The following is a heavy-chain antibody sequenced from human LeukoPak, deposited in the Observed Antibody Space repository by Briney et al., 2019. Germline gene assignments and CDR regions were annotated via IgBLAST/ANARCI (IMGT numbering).Heavy chain of an antibody. V-gene: IGHV4-34*01. CDR3: ARGPMIVVVKRPAFDI. J-gene: IGHJ3*02. Sequence: SETLSLTCAVSGESFSGYYWSWIRQPPGQGVEWIGEINLSGSTNNNPSLTSRVTISVDTSKNKFSLTLSTLPAAYTAVYDCARGPMIVVVKRPAFDIWGQGTMVTASS. CDR1: GESFSGYY. D-gene: IGHD3-22*01. CDR2: INLSGST.